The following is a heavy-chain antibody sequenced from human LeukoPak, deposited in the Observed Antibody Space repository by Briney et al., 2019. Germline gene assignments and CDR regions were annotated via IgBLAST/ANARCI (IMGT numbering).Heavy chain of an antibody. CDR2: INSDGSST. CDR3: ARECRYSNVLDP. Sequence: GGSLRLSCAASGFTVRNNYMSWVRQAPGKGLEWVSRINSDGSSTSYADSVKGRFTISRDNAKNTLYLQMNSLRAEDTAVYYCARECRYSNVLDPWGQGTLVTVSS. J-gene: IGHJ5*02. CDR1: GFTVRNNY. D-gene: IGHD6-13*01. V-gene: IGHV3-74*01.